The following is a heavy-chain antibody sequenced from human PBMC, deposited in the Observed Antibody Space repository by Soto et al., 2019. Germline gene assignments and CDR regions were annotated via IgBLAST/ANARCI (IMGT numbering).Heavy chain of an antibody. CDR2: IYYLGNT. CDR1: GGSISSSSSY. J-gene: IGHJ4*02. V-gene: IGHV4-39*01. D-gene: IGHD3-22*01. Sequence: SETLSLTCTVSGGSISSSSSYWGWIRQPPGKGLEWVGSIYYLGNTYYNPSLGGRVSISVDPSKNQFSLKLNSVTAADTAVFYCAGLFRYVSSGYHLNYLGRGTLVTVSS. CDR3: AGLFRYVSSGYHLNY.